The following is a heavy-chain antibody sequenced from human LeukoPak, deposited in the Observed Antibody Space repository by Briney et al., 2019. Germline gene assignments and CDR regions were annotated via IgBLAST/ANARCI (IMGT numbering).Heavy chain of an antibody. CDR3: ARESSEGYYDPYYSDY. V-gene: IGHV3-7*01. CDR2: IKQDGSEK. CDR1: GFTFSSYW. D-gene: IGHD3-22*01. J-gene: IGHJ4*02. Sequence: PGGSLRLSCAASGFTFSSYWMSWVRQAPGKGLEWVANIKQDGSEKYYVDSVKGRFTISRDNAKNSLYLQMNSLRAEDTAVYYCARESSEGYYDPYYSDYWGQGTLVTVSS.